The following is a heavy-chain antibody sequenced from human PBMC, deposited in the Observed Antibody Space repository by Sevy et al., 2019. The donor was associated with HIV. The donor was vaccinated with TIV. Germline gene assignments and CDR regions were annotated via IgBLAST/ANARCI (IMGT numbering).Heavy chain of an antibody. J-gene: IGHJ4*02. CDR1: GYSISSGYY. CDR2: LYHSGST. CDR3: ARVARFLEGLFRDSTPPHYFDY. Sequence: SETLSLTCTVSGYSISSGYYWGWIRQPPGKGLEWIGSLYHSGSTYYNPSLQSRVTISVDTSKNQFSLKLSPVTAADTAVYFCARVARFLEGLFRDSTPPHYFDYWGQGTLVTVSS. D-gene: IGHD3-3*01. V-gene: IGHV4-38-2*02.